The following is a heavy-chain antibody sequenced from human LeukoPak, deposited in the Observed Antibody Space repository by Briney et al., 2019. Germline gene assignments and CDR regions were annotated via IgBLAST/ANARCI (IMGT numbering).Heavy chain of an antibody. CDR1: GYTFTGYY. Sequence: ASVKVSCKASGYTFTGYYMHWLRQAPVQGLEWMGRSNPNSGGTNYAQKFQGRVIMTRDTSISTAYMELSRLRSDDTAVYYCARAKGVVAAAGTTYNYWGQGTLVTVSS. V-gene: IGHV1-2*06. CDR2: SNPNSGGT. J-gene: IGHJ4*02. CDR3: ARAKGVVAAAGTTYNY. D-gene: IGHD6-13*01.